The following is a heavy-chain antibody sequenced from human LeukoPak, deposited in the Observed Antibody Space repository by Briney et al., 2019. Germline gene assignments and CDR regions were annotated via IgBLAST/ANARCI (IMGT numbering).Heavy chain of an antibody. D-gene: IGHD1-26*01. V-gene: IGHV1-2*02. CDR2: INFNRGDT. CDR3: ARDKSNGIGIVY. CDR1: GYTFTSYG. J-gene: IGHJ4*02. Sequence: ASVKVSCKASGYTFTSYGISWVRQAPGQGLEWMGWINFNRGDTNYAEKFQGRVTMTRDTSIDTVYMDLSSLRSDDTALYYCARDKSNGIGIVYWGQGTPVTVSS.